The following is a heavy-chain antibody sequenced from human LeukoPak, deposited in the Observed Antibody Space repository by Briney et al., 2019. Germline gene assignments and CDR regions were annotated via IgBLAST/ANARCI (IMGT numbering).Heavy chain of an antibody. Sequence: SQTLSLICAISGDSFSSNSVTWNWIRQSPSRGLEWLGRTYYRSTWYNDYAVSVRGRMTVNPDTSKNQFSLHLNSVTPEDTAVYYCARVIAVADDAFDIWGQGTMVTVSS. J-gene: IGHJ3*02. CDR2: TYYRSTWYN. CDR1: GDSFSSNSVT. D-gene: IGHD6-19*01. V-gene: IGHV6-1*01. CDR3: ARVIAVADDAFDI.